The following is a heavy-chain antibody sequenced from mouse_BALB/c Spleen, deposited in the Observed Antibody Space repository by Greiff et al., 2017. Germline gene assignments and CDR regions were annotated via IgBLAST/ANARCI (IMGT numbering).Heavy chain of an antibody. CDR3: ARLRGNYPYAMDY. CDR1: GFTFSSFG. J-gene: IGHJ4*01. Sequence: DVMLVESGGGLVQPGGSRKLSCAASGFTFSSFGMHWVRQAPEKGLEWVAYISSGSSTIYYADTVKGRFTISRDNPKNTLFLQMTSLRSEDTAMYYCARLRGNYPYAMDYWGQGTSVTVSS. CDR2: ISSGSSTI. V-gene: IGHV5-17*02. D-gene: IGHD2-1*01.